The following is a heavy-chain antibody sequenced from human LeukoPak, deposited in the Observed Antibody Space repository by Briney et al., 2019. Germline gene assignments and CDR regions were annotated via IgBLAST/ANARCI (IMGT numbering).Heavy chain of an antibody. Sequence: PSETLSLTCTVSGGSISSYYWSWIRQPPGKGLEWIGYIYYSGSTNYNPSLMSRVTISVDTSKNQFSLKLSSVTAADTAVYYCARAYDILTGTDAFDIWGQGTMVTVSS. D-gene: IGHD3-9*01. CDR1: GGSISSYY. CDR2: IYYSGST. J-gene: IGHJ3*02. CDR3: ARAYDILTGTDAFDI. V-gene: IGHV4-59*01.